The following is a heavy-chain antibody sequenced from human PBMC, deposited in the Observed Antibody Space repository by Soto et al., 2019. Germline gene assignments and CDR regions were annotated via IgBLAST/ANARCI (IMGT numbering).Heavy chain of an antibody. V-gene: IGHV3-49*03. CDR2: IRSKAYGGTT. Sequence: GGSLRLSCTASGFTFGDYAMSWFRQAPGKGLEWVGFIRSKAYGGTTEYAASVKGRFTISRDDSKSIAYLQMNSLKTEDTAVYYCQQLVLRGILTGYSHDAFDIWGQGTMVTVSS. CDR3: QQLVLRGILTGYSHDAFDI. J-gene: IGHJ3*02. CDR1: GFTFGDYA. D-gene: IGHD3-9*01.